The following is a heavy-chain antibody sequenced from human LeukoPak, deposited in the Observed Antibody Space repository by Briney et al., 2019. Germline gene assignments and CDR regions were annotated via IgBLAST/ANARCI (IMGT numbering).Heavy chain of an antibody. CDR2: INPSGGST. J-gene: IGHJ4*02. CDR1: GYPFTSYD. D-gene: IGHD6-13*01. V-gene: IGHV1-46*01. CDR3: ARAAAAGTPPPARFDY. Sequence: GASVKVSCKASGYPFTSYDLNWVRQAPGQRLEWMGIINPSGGSTSYAQKFQGRVTMTRDMSTSTVYMELSSLRSEDTAVYYCARAAAAGTPPPARFDYWGQGTLVTVSS.